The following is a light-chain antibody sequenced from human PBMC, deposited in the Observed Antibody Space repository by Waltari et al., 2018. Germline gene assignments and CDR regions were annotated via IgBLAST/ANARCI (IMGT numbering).Light chain of an antibody. CDR3: QEYDCLPVT. CDR1: QSVKNN. CDR2: KAS. Sequence: DIQMTQSPSSLSASVGDRVTITCRASQSVKNNLAWYQQAPGKAPKVLIHKASRLESGAPSRFSGSGYGTEFTLTISSLQPDDFATYYCQEYDCLPVTFGGGTKVEI. J-gene: IGKJ4*01. V-gene: IGKV1-5*03.